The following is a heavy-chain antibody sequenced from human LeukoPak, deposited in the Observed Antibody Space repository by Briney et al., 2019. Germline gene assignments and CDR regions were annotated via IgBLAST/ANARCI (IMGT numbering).Heavy chain of an antibody. Sequence: SQTLSLTCTVSGGSISSGSYYWSWIRQPAGKGLEWIGRIHTSGSTNYNPSLKSRVTISVDTSKNQFSLKLSSVTAADTAVYYCAMGATTTFDYWGQGTLVTVSS. J-gene: IGHJ4*02. D-gene: IGHD1-26*01. CDR1: GGSISSGSYY. CDR2: IHTSGST. CDR3: AMGATTTFDY. V-gene: IGHV4-61*02.